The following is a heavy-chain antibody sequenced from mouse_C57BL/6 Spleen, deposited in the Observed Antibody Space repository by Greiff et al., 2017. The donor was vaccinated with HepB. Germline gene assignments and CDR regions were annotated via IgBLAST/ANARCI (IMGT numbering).Heavy chain of an antibody. V-gene: IGHV5-16*01. CDR2: INYDGSST. D-gene: IGHD2-4*01. J-gene: IGHJ2*01. Sequence: EVQVVESEGGLVQPGSSMKLSCTASGFTFSDYYMAWVRQVPEKGLEWVANINYDGSSTYYLDSLKSRFIISRDNAKNILYLQMSSLKSEDTATYYCARERDYDGVHYWGQGTTLTVSS. CDR3: ARERDYDGVHY. CDR1: GFTFSDYY.